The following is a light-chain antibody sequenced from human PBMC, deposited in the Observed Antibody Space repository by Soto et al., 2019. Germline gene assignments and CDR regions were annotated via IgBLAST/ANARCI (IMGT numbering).Light chain of an antibody. CDR3: QQYDDLPRT. CDR1: QDITNY. J-gene: IGKJ4*01. Sequence: DIQMTQSPSSLSASVGDRVTITCQANQDITNYLNWYQQKPGKAPKLLIYDASNLETGVPPRFSGSGSGTDFTFTISNLQPEDYATYYCQQYDDLPRTFGGGTKVEI. V-gene: IGKV1-33*01. CDR2: DAS.